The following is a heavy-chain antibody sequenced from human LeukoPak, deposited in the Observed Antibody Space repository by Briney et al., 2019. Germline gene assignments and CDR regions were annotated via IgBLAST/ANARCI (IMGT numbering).Heavy chain of an antibody. CDR2: INTNTGNP. J-gene: IGHJ6*02. CDR3: ASPGGKHSSGKYYYYGMDV. V-gene: IGHV7-4-1*02. Sequence: ASVKVSCKASGYTFTSYAMNWVRQAPGQGLEWMGWINTNTGNPTYARGFTGRFVFSLDTSVSTAYLQISSLKAEDTAVYYCASPGGKHSSGKYYYYGMDVWGQGTTVTVSS. D-gene: IGHD6-19*01. CDR1: GYTFTSYA.